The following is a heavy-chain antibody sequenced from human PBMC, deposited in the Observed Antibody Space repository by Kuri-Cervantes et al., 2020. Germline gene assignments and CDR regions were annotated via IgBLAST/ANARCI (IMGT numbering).Heavy chain of an antibody. CDR3: AKLQVVVVVAAADY. V-gene: IGHV3-30-3*02. CDR2: ISYDGSNK. CDR1: GFTFSSYA. D-gene: IGHD2-15*01. J-gene: IGHJ4*02. Sequence: GESLKISCAASGFTFSSYAMHWVRQAPGKGLEWVAVISYDGSNKYYADSVKGRFTISRDNSKNTLYLQMNSLRAEDTAVYYCAKLQVVVVVAAADYWGQGTLVTVSS.